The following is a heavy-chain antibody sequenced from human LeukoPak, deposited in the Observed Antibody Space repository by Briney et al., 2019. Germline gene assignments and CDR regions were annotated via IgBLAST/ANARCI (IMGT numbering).Heavy chain of an antibody. CDR1: GLTVSSNY. CDR3: ARPRWVGEDYGDYGALDY. J-gene: IGHJ4*02. Sequence: GGSLRLSCAASGLTVSSNYMSWVRQAPGKGLEWVSVIYSGGSTYYADSVKGRFTISRDNSKNTLYLQMNSLRAEDTAVYYCARPRWVGEDYGDYGALDYWGQGTLVTVSS. CDR2: IYSGGST. D-gene: IGHD4-17*01. V-gene: IGHV3-66*04.